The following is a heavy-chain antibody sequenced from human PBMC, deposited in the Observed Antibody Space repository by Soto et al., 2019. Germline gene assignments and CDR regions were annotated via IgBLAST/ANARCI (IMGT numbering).Heavy chain of an antibody. CDR3: ARADIVVVPAAMQGVKSNWFDP. CDR2: INHSGST. V-gene: IGHV4-34*01. CDR1: GGSFSGYY. D-gene: IGHD2-2*01. Sequence: QVQLQQWGAGLLKPSETLSLTCAVYGGSFSGYYWSWIRQPPGKGLEWIGEINHSGSTNYNPSLKCRVTIAVDTSKNQFSLKLGSVTAADTAVYYCARADIVVVPAAMQGVKSNWFDPWGQGTLVTVSS. J-gene: IGHJ5*02.